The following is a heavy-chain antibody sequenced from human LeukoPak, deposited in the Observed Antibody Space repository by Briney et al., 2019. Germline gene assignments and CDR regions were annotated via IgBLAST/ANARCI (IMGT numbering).Heavy chain of an antibody. CDR2: IRYDGSNK. D-gene: IGHD3-9*01. CDR3: AKVGDYDILTGSPYYYYMDV. J-gene: IGHJ6*03. CDR1: GFTFSSYG. Sequence: GGSLRLSCAASGFTFSSYGMHWVRQAPGKGLEWVAFIRYDGSNKYYADSVKGRFTISRDNSKNTLYLQMNSLRAEDTAVYYCAKVGDYDILTGSPYYYYMDVWGKGTTVTISS. V-gene: IGHV3-30*02.